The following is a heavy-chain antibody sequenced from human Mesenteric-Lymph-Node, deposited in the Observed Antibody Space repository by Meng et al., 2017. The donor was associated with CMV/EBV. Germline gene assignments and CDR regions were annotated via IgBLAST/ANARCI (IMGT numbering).Heavy chain of an antibody. V-gene: IGHV1-46*01. Sequence: ASVKVSCKASGYTFTGYYMHWVRQTPGQGLEWMGIIDPSGGSASYAQNFQDRVTMTRDSSTTTVYMELSSLRSEDTAVYYCARGGRRGELLKWFDPWGQGTLVTVSS. CDR3: ARGGRRGELLKWFDP. J-gene: IGHJ5*02. D-gene: IGHD1-26*01. CDR1: GYTFTGYY. CDR2: IDPSGGSA.